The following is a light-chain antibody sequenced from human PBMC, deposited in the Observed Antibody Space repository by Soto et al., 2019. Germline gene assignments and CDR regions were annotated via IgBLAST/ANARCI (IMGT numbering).Light chain of an antibody. CDR3: AAWDDRLYIYV. Sequence: QSVLTQPPSASGTPGQRVTISCSGSSSNIGSNTVNWYQQLPGTAPKLLSYSNNQRPSGVPDRFSGSKSGTSASLAISGLQSEDEADYYCAAWDDRLYIYVFGTGTKVTVL. CDR2: SNN. V-gene: IGLV1-44*01. CDR1: SSNIGSNT. J-gene: IGLJ1*01.